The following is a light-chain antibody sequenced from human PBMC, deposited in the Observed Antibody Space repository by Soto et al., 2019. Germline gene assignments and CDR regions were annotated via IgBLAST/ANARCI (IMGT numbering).Light chain of an antibody. CDR2: KAS. Sequence: DIQMTQSPSTLSASVGDRVTISCRASQSINIWLAWYQQKPGRAPKLLIYKASTLESGVPLRFSGSGSGTEFTLTISSLQPDDFATYYCQQYNDYWTFGQGTRLEIK. CDR1: QSINIW. J-gene: IGKJ5*01. V-gene: IGKV1-5*03. CDR3: QQYNDYWT.